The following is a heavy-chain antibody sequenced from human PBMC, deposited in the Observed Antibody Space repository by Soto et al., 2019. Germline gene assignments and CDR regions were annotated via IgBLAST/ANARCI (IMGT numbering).Heavy chain of an antibody. J-gene: IGHJ4*02. CDR2: INQDGSEK. V-gene: IGHV3-7*03. CDR3: ARDSSGGPTDFDY. Sequence: EAQLVESGGGLVQPGGSLRLSCAASGFTFKSYWMSWVRQAPGKGLEWVANINQDGSEKYYAESVKGRFTISRDNANDSVFLQLNSLRAEDSAVYYCARDSSGGPTDFDYWGQGTLVTVSS. D-gene: IGHD3-10*01. CDR1: GFTFKSYW.